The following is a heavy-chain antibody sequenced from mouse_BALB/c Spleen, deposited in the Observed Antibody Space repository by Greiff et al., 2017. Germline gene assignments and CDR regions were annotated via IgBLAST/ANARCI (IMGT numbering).Heavy chain of an antibody. D-gene: IGHD2-4*01. Sequence: EVQLQESGPGLVKPSQSLSLTCTVTGYSITSDYAWNWIRQFPGNKLEWMGYISYSGSTSYNPSLKSRISITRDTSKNQFFLQLNSVTTEDTATYYCARSYYDYRYWYFDVRGAGTTVTVSS. CDR1: GYSITSDYA. CDR2: ISYSGST. V-gene: IGHV3-2*02. CDR3: ARSYYDYRYWYFDV. J-gene: IGHJ1*01.